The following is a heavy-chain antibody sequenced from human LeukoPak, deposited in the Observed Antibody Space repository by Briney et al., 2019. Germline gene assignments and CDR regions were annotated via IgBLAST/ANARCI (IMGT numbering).Heavy chain of an antibody. J-gene: IGHJ5*02. CDR2: IYYSGST. CDR1: GGSISSSSYY. D-gene: IGHD1-1*01. CDR3: AREYVQGFDP. Sequence: RTSETLSLTCTVSGGSISSSSYYWGWIRQPPGKGLEWIGSIYYSGSTYYNPSLKSRVTISVDTSKNQFSLKLSSVTAADTAVYYCAREYVQGFDPWGQGTLVTVSS. V-gene: IGHV4-39*02.